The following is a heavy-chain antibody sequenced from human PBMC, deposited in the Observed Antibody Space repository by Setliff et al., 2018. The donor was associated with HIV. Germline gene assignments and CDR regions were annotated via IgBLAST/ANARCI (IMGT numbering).Heavy chain of an antibody. V-gene: IGHV1-2*02. J-gene: IGHJ3*02. D-gene: IGHD1-1*01. CDR1: GYIFTDYF. CDR3: ARDDRNWNPLDVFDT. CDR2: ISPNNAGT. Sequence: ASVKVSCKASGYIFTDYFIHWVRQAPGQGLEWMGWISPNNAGTRIPRTFRGRVTLTSDTSINTAYMELSGLRSDDTALYYCARDDRNWNPLDVFDTWGQGTLVTVSS.